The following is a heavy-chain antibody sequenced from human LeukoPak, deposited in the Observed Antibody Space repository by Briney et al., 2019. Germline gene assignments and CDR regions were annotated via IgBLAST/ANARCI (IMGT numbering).Heavy chain of an antibody. CDR2: INPSDWNS. J-gene: IGHJ3*02. CDR3: ARRQLPDAFDI. Sequence: EDSLKISCKASGYSFTTYWISWVRQMPGKGREWIGRINPSDWNSHNNPSFQGHVTYSADKSMSTSSLQWSSLKASDTAIYYCARRQLPDAFDIWGQGTMVTVSS. CDR1: GYSFTTYW. D-gene: IGHD2-2*01. V-gene: IGHV5-10-1*01.